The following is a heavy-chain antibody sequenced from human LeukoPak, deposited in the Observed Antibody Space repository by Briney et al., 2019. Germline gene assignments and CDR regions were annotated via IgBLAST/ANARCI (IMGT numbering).Heavy chain of an antibody. Sequence: SETLSLTCAVYGGPFSDYYWSWIRRPPGKGLEWIGKINHSGSTNYRPSLKSRVTISIDTSKNQFSLKLKSMTAADTAVYYCARGEGARDGYNYEGPFYFDYWGQGTLVTVSS. J-gene: IGHJ4*02. CDR3: ARGEGARDGYNYEGPFYFDY. CDR2: INHSGST. D-gene: IGHD5-24*01. CDR1: GGPFSDYY. V-gene: IGHV4-34*01.